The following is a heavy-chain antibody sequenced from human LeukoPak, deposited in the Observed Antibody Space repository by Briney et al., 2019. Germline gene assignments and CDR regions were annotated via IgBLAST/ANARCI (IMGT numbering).Heavy chain of an antibody. CDR1: GGTFSSYA. Sequence: SVNVSCKASGGTFSSYAISWVGQAPGQGLEWMGGIIPIFGTATYAQKFKGRVTITTAESTSTAYLELSSLRSEATAVYYCARANWFDPWGQGTLVTVSS. J-gene: IGHJ5*02. V-gene: IGHV1-69*05. CDR2: IIPIFGTA. CDR3: ARANWFDP.